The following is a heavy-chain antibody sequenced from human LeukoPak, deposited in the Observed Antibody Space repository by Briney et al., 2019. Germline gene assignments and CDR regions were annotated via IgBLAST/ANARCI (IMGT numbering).Heavy chain of an antibody. D-gene: IGHD3/OR15-3a*01. CDR2: IIPIFGTA. J-gene: IGHJ4*02. CDR1: GGTFSSYA. CDR3: AKGTAMIYYFDY. Sequence: ASVKVSCKASGGTFSSYAISWVRQAPGQGLEWMGGIIPIFGTANYAQKFQGRVTITADESTSTAYMELSSLRSEDTAVYYCAKGTAMIYYFDYWGQGTLVTVSS. V-gene: IGHV1-69*01.